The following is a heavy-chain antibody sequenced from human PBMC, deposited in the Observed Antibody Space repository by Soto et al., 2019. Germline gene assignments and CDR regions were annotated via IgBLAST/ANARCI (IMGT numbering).Heavy chain of an antibody. Sequence: QVQLVESGGGVVQPGGSLRLSCAASGFIFSNYAMQWVHQAPGKGLEWMAAISYDGNTQYYADSVRGRFTISRDNSKNTVYVQMISLRAEDTAVYYCARDLKGDTKLDYWGQGTLVTVSS. V-gene: IGHV3-30-3*01. CDR3: ARDLKGDTKLDY. D-gene: IGHD1-26*01. CDR2: ISYDGNTQ. CDR1: GFIFSNYA. J-gene: IGHJ4*02.